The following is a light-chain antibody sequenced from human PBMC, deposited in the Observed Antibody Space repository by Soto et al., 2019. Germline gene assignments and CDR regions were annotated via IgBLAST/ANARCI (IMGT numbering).Light chain of an antibody. V-gene: IGKV3-11*01. CDR2: DGS. CDR3: QQRRNWPPLT. J-gene: IGKJ4*01. CDR1: ESVDIY. Sequence: ETVLTQSPATLSLSPGERATLSCRASESVDIYLAWYQQKPGQAPRLLIYDGSNRATGIPARFSGSGSGTDFTFTISRLEPEDFAVYYCQQRRNWPPLTFGGGTRVEIK.